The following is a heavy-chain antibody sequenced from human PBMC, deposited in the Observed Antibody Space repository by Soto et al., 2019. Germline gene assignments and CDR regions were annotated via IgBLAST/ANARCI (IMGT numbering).Heavy chain of an antibody. CDR2: IYYSGST. Sequence: SETLSLTCTVSGGSISSGDYYWSWIRQPPGKGLEWIGYIYYSGSTYYNPSLKSRVTISVDTSKNQFSLKLRSVTAADTAVYYRARSGFYDSWSGLVPSGDMDVCGQGTTVNVSS. V-gene: IGHV4-30-4*01. J-gene: IGHJ6*02. CDR3: ARSGFYDSWSGLVPSGDMDV. D-gene: IGHD3-3*01. CDR1: GGSISSGDYY.